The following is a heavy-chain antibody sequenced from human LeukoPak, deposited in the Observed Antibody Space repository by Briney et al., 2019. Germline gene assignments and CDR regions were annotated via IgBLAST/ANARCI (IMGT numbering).Heavy chain of an antibody. Sequence: PGGSLRLSCTASGFTFSSYTMNWVRQAPGKGLEWVSSISGSSSSIYYADSVKGRFTISRDNAKNSLYLQMNSLGAEDTAVYYCARTRNLGYCSSTSCPNFDYWGQGTLVTVSS. V-gene: IGHV3-48*04. J-gene: IGHJ4*02. D-gene: IGHD2-2*01. CDR3: ARTRNLGYCSSTSCPNFDY. CDR2: ISGSSSSI. CDR1: GFTFSSYT.